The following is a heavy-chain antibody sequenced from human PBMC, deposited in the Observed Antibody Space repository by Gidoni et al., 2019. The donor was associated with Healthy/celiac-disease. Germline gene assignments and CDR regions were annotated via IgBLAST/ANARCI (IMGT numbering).Heavy chain of an antibody. Sequence: EVQLLESGGGLVQPGGSLRLSCAASGFTFSSYAMSWVRQAPGKGLEWVSASSGSGGSTYYADSVKGRFTISRDNSKNTLYLQMNSLRAEDTAVYYCAKVGGYSSGRRYFDYWGQGTLVTVSS. CDR3: AKVGGYSSGRRYFDY. CDR1: GFTFSSYA. CDR2: SSGSGGST. V-gene: IGHV3-23*01. J-gene: IGHJ4*02. D-gene: IGHD6-19*01.